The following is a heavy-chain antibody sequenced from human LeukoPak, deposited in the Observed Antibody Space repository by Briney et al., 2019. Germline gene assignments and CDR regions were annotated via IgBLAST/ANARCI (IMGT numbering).Heavy chain of an antibody. CDR3: ARWTRFRHYDILTDYDRVGAFDI. J-gene: IGHJ3*02. CDR1: GGSFSGYY. V-gene: IGHV4-34*01. CDR2: INHSGST. Sequence: PSETLSLTCAVYGGSFSGYYWSWIRQPPGKGLEWIGEINHSGSTNYNPSLKSRVTISVGTSKNQFSLKLSSVTAADTAVYYCARWTRFRHYDILTDYDRVGAFDIWGQGTMVTVSS. D-gene: IGHD3-9*01.